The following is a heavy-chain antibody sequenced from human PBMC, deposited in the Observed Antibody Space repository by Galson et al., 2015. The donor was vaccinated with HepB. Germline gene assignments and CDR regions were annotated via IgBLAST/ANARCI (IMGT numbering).Heavy chain of an antibody. D-gene: IGHD3-22*01. CDR1: GGSISSSSYY. CDR3: ARPLFMNYYDNSGNTNRAVDY. V-gene: IGHV4-39*01. CDR2: IYYSGNT. Sequence: ETLSLTCAVSGGSISSSSYYWGWIRQPPGKGLEWIGSIYYSGNTYYNPSLKSRITMSVDTSKNQFSLNLSSVTAADTAVYYCARPLFMNYYDNSGNTNRAVDYWGQGTLVTVSS. J-gene: IGHJ4*02.